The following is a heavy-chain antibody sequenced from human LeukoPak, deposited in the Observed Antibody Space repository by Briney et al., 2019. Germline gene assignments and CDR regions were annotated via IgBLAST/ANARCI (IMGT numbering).Heavy chain of an antibody. J-gene: IGHJ4*02. CDR1: GFTFSSYG. CDR2: ISGSGGNT. Sequence: GGSLRLSCAASGFTFSSYGMSWVRQAPGKGLEWVSGISGSGGNTDYADSVKGRFTIYRDNSKNTLYLQMNSLRAEDTAVYYCVSWGYCSGSSCYFDYWGQGTLVTVSS. CDR3: VSWGYCSGSSCYFDY. V-gene: IGHV3-23*01. D-gene: IGHD2-15*01.